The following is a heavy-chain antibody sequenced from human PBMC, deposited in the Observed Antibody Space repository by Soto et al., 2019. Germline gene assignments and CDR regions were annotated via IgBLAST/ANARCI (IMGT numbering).Heavy chain of an antibody. V-gene: IGHV1-8*01. CDR1: GYTFTSYD. D-gene: IGHD3-10*01. Sequence: ASVKVSCKASGYTFTSYDINWVRQATGQGLEWMGWMNPNSGNTGYAQKLQGRVTMTRNTSISTAYMELSSLRSEDTAVYYCYKYYYGSGKEDVWGKGTTVTVSS. CDR3: YKYYYGSGKEDV. J-gene: IGHJ6*04. CDR2: MNPNSGNT.